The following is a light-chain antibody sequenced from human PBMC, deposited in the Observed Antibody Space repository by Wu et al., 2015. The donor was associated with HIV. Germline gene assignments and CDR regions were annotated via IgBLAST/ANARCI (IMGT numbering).Light chain of an antibody. CDR3: QQLNSYPLT. CDR1: QGMSSY. CDR2: TAS. Sequence: DIQLTQSPSFLSASVGDRVTITCRASQGMSSYLAWYQQKPGKAPKLLIYTASTLQSGVPSRFSGSGSVTDFTLTISSLQPEDFATYYCQQLNSYPLTFGQGTKLEIK. V-gene: IGKV1-9*01. J-gene: IGKJ2*01.